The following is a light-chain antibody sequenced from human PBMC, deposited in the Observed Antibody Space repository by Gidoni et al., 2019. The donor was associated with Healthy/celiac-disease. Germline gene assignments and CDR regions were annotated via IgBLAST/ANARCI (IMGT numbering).Light chain of an antibody. CDR3: PKYNSAPPGT. J-gene: IGKJ3*01. Sequence: DIQMTQSPSSLSASVGDRVTITCRASQGISNYLAWYQQKPGKVPKLLIYAASTLQSGVPSRFSGSGSGTDFTLTISSLQPEDVATYYCPKYNSAPPGTFGPGTKVDIK. CDR2: AAS. CDR1: QGISNY. V-gene: IGKV1-27*01.